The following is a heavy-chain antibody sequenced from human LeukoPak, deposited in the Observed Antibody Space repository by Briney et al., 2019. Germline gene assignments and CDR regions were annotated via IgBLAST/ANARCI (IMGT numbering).Heavy chain of an antibody. Sequence: ASVKVSCKASGYAFSSYGISWVRQAPGQGLEWMGWINAGNGNTKYSQKFQGRVTITRDTSASTAYMELSSLRSEDTAVYYCARVGEQQLVDYFDYWGQGTLVTVSS. J-gene: IGHJ4*02. V-gene: IGHV1-3*01. D-gene: IGHD6-13*01. CDR3: ARVGEQQLVDYFDY. CDR1: GYAFSSYG. CDR2: INAGNGNT.